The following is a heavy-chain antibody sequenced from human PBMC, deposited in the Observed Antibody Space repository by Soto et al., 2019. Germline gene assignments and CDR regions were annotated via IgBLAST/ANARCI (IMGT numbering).Heavy chain of an antibody. J-gene: IGHJ1*01. V-gene: IGHV1-2*04. Sequence: ASVKVSCKASGYTFTGYYMHWVRQAPGQGLEWMGWINPNSGGTNYAQKFQGWVTMTRDTSISTAYMELSRLRSDDTAVYYCARGSRFVQAEYFQHWGQGTLVTVSS. D-gene: IGHD3-10*01. CDR2: INPNSGGT. CDR3: ARGSRFVQAEYFQH. CDR1: GYTFTGYY.